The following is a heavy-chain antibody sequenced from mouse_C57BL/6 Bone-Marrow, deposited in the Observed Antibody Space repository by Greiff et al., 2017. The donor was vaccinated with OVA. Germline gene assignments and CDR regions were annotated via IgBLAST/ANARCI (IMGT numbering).Heavy chain of an antibody. CDR3: ARYPRGITTVVATDYAMDY. Sequence: QVQLQQPGAELVRPGSSVKLSCKASGYTFTSYWMHWVKQRPIQGLEWIGNIDPSDSETHYNQKFKEKATLTVDKSSSTAYMQLSSLTSEDSAVYYCARYPRGITTVVATDYAMDYWGQGTSVTVSS. J-gene: IGHJ4*01. CDR2: IDPSDSET. V-gene: IGHV1-52*01. D-gene: IGHD1-1*01. CDR1: GYTFTSYW.